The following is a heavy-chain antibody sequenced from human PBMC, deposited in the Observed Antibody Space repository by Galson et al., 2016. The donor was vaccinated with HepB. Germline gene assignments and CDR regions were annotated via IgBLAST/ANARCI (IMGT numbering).Heavy chain of an antibody. Sequence: SLRLSCAASGFTVTNNYIIWVRQAPGKGLEWVSLIYSGGEGRYADSVKGRFTISRDNSKNTVYLQMNSLRVEDTAMYYCGRNVPFNWGQGTLVTVSS. V-gene: IGHV3-53*01. CDR3: GRNVPFN. CDR2: IYSGGEG. CDR1: GFTVTNNY. J-gene: IGHJ4*02.